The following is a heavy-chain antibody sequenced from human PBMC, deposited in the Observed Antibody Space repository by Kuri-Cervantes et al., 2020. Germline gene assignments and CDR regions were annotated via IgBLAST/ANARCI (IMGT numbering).Heavy chain of an antibody. CDR2: ISSNGGRT. V-gene: IGHV3-64*01. J-gene: IGHJ4*02. CDR1: GFTFSSYA. Sequence: SCKASGFTFSSYAMHWVRQAPGKGLEYISAISSNGGRTYYASSVKGRFTISRDNSKNTLYLQVGSLRTEDMAVYYCAKGSLLSGPVYYWGQGTLVTVSS. D-gene: IGHD2/OR15-2a*01. CDR3: AKGSLLSGPVYY.